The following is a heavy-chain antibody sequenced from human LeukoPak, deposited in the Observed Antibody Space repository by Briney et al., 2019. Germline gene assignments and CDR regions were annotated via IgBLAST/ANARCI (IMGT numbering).Heavy chain of an antibody. CDR3: VREAGSTFFGAGGDY. Sequence: KPGESLKISCKGSGYIFRSYCIGWVRPMHGKGLEWMGLIYPADSETRYRPSFEDQVTISVDKSINTAFLQWSRLQASDRAMNSLVREAGSTFFGAGGDYWGQGTLVTVTS. CDR2: IYPADSET. D-gene: IGHD3-3*01. V-gene: IGHV5-51*01. J-gene: IGHJ4*02. CDR1: GYIFRSYC.